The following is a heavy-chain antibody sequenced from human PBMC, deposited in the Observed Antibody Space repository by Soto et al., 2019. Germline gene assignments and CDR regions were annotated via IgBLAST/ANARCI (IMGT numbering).Heavy chain of an antibody. CDR3: AKGGYDFWSGYLDY. J-gene: IGHJ4*02. CDR1: GFTFSSYG. CDR2: ISYDGSNK. D-gene: IGHD3-3*01. Sequence: QVQLVESGGGVVQPGRSLRLSCAASGFTFSSYGMHWVRQAPGKGLEWVAVISYDGSNKYYADSVKGRFTISRDNSKNTLYLQMNSLRAGDTAVYYCAKGGYDFWSGYLDYWGQGTLVTVSS. V-gene: IGHV3-30*18.